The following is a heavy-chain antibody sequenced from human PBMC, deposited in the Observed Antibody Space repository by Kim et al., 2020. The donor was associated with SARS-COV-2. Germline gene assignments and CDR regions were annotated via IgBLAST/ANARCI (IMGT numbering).Heavy chain of an antibody. Sequence: SETLSLTCAVYGGSFSGYYWSWIRQPPGKGLEWIGEINHSGSTNYNPSLKSRVTISVDTSKNQFSLKLSSVTAADTAVYYCARGRSYSSSWYDAFDIWGQGTMVTVSS. V-gene: IGHV4-34*01. J-gene: IGHJ3*02. CDR1: GGSFSGYY. CDR3: ARGRSYSSSWYDAFDI. D-gene: IGHD6-13*01. CDR2: INHSGST.